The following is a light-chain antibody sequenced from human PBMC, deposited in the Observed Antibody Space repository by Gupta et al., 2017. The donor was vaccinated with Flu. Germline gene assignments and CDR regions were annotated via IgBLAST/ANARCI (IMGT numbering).Light chain of an antibody. V-gene: IGKV3-15*01. Sequence: IVMTPCPATLSVSPGEKVTLSCRASQSVSNNLAWYHQKHGQDPRLLIYGASTRASGIPVRLTGSGSETEFTLAISSLQPEDFAVYSCHQYHDWPITFGGGTNLEIK. CDR3: HQYHDWPIT. J-gene: IGKJ2*01. CDR2: GAS. CDR1: QSVSNN.